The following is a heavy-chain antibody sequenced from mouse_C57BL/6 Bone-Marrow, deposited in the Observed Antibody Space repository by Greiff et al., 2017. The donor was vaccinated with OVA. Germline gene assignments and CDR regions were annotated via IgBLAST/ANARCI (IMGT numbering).Heavy chain of an antibody. CDR1: GYAFSSYW. CDR3: ARGGGIDWYFDV. D-gene: IGHD1-1*02. Sequence: VQLQQSGAELVKPGASVKISCKASGYAFSSYWMNWVQQRPGKGLEWIGQIYPGDGDTNYNGKFKGKATLTADKSSSTAYMQLSSLTSEDSAVYFCARGGGIDWYFDVWGTGTTVTVSS. V-gene: IGHV1-80*01. CDR2: IYPGDGDT. J-gene: IGHJ1*03.